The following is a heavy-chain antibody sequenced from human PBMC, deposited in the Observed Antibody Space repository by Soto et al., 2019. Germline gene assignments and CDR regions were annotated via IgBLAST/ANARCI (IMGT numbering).Heavy chain of an antibody. V-gene: IGHV3-73*01. Sequence: QPGGSLRLSCAASGSTFSDSAMHWVRLASGKGLEWVGRIQTKSNDYATAYGESVKGRFTISRDESKDTAYLQMNSLKADDTAVYFCTCSVSGDTGLHFWGQGTLVTVSS. D-gene: IGHD5-18*01. CDR3: TCSVSGDTGLHF. CDR2: IQTKSNDYAT. J-gene: IGHJ4*02. CDR1: GSTFSDSA.